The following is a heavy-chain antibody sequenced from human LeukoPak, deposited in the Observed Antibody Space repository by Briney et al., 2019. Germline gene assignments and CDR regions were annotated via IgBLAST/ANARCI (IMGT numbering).Heavy chain of an antibody. D-gene: IGHD5-24*01. CDR2: ISGGDIST. CDR3: AKSGYNRFDY. Sequence: PGGTLRLSCAASGFTFSHSAMSWVRQAPGKGLEWVSNISGGDISTYYADSVKGRFTISRDNSKNTLYLQMNSLRADDTAVYFCAKSGYNRFDYWGQGTLVTVS. V-gene: IGHV3-23*01. J-gene: IGHJ4*02. CDR1: GFTFSHSA.